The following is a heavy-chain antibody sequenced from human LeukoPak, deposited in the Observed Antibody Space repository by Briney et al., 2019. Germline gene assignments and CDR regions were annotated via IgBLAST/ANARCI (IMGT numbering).Heavy chain of an antibody. J-gene: IGHJ4*02. CDR3: ARADSYGYIGVFDY. D-gene: IGHD5-18*01. CDR1: GFTFSDYY. CDR2: ISSSGSTI. Sequence: PGGSLRLSCAASGFTFSDYYMSWIRQAPGKGLEWVSYISSSGSTIYYADSVEGRFTISRDNAKNSLYLQMNSLRAEDTAVYYCARADSYGYIGVFDYWGQGTLVTVSS. V-gene: IGHV3-11*04.